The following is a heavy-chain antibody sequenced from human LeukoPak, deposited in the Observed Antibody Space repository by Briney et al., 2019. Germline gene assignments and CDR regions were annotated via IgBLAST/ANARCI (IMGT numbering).Heavy chain of an antibody. CDR2: IIPIFGTA. CDR1: GGTFSSYA. D-gene: IGHD6-13*01. J-gene: IGHJ4*02. V-gene: IGHV1-69*13. CDR3: ARVRSIAAQSAAIDY. Sequence: ASVKVSCKASGGTFSSYAISWVRQAPGQGLEWMGGIIPIFGTANYAQKFQGRVTITADESTSTAYMELSSLRSEDTAMYYCARVRSIAAQSAAIDYWGQGTLVTVSS.